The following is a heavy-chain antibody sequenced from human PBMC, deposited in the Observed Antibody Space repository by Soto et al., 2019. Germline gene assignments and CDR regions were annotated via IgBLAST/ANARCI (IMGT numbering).Heavy chain of an antibody. CDR3: ASYVLRSFDGGFDY. Sequence: PSETLSLTCTVPGGSISSSYSSWIRQPPGKGREWIGYIYYSGDTNYTPSLKSRVTISVDTTKNQFSLKLSSVTAAVTAVYYWASYVLRSFDGGFDYWGQGTLVTVSS. CDR1: GGSISSSY. J-gene: IGHJ4*02. CDR2: IYYSGDT. V-gene: IGHV4-59*01. D-gene: IGHD3-9*01.